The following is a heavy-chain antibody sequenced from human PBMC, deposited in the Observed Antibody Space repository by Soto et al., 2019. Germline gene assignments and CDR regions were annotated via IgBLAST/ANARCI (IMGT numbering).Heavy chain of an antibody. CDR2: IRSKAYSRTA. CDR1: GFTFGGYG. CDR3: AKFREYTYGYSGGPGHYGLDV. J-gene: IGHJ6*02. Sequence: PGGSLRLSCSTSGFTFGGYGVSWFRQAPGKGLEWIGFIRSKAYSRTAEYAASVRGRFIISRDDSEGIAYLQMNSLQNEDTGVYYCAKFREYTYGYSGGPGHYGLDVWGQGTAVTVSS. D-gene: IGHD5-18*01. V-gene: IGHV3-49*03.